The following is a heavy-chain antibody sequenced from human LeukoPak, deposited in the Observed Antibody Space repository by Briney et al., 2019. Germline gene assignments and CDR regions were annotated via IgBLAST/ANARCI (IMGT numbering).Heavy chain of an antibody. CDR2: IIPIFGTA. V-gene: IGHV1-69*05. CDR1: GGTFSSYA. D-gene: IGHD1-26*01. CDR3: AAPVVGAFAFDI. Sequence: ASVKVSCKASGGTFSSYAISWVRQAPGQGLEWMGGIIPIFGTANYAQKFQGRVTITTDESTSTAYMELSSLRSEDTAVSYCAAPVVGAFAFDIWRQGTMVTVSS. J-gene: IGHJ3*02.